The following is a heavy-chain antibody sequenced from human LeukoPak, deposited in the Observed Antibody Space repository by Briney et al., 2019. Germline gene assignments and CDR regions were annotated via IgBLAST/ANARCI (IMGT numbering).Heavy chain of an antibody. J-gene: IGHJ4*02. V-gene: IGHV3-30-3*01. Sequence: GGSLRLSCAASGFTFSSYAMHWVRQAPGKGLEWVAVISYDGSNKYYADSVKGRFTISRDNSKNTLYLQMNSLRAEDTAVYYCAKDGGGFQGYFDYWGQGTLVTVSS. CDR1: GFTFSSYA. CDR3: AKDGGGFQGYFDY. D-gene: IGHD4-23*01. CDR2: ISYDGSNK.